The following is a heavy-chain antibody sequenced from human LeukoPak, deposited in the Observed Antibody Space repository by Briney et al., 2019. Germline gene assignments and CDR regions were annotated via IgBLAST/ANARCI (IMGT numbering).Heavy chain of an antibody. CDR1: GYTFTSYG. CDR2: INTYNGNT. CDR3: ARHSSPHAGSSSWYDF. Sequence: GASVKVSCKASGYTFTSYGISWVRQAPGQGLEWMGWINTYNGNTNYAQKLQGRVTMTTDTSTGTAYMELRSLRSDDTAVYYCARHSSPHAGSSSWYDFWGQGTLVTVSS. V-gene: IGHV1-18*01. J-gene: IGHJ5*01. D-gene: IGHD2-15*01.